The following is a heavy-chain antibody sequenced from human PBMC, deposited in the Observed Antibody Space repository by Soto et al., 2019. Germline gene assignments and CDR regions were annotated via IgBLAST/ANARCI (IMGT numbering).Heavy chain of an antibody. CDR3: ARDCSSSADGFDY. Sequence: QVQLVQSGAEVKKPGASVKVSCKASGYTFTDNYIHWVRQAPGHGLEWMGWINPNTGGTNYAQKFQGRVTVTRDTSITTAYMELSRLRSDDTAVYYCARDCSSSADGFDYWGQGTLVTVSS. CDR2: INPNTGGT. V-gene: IGHV1-2*02. J-gene: IGHJ4*02. CDR1: GYTFTDNY. D-gene: IGHD6-6*01.